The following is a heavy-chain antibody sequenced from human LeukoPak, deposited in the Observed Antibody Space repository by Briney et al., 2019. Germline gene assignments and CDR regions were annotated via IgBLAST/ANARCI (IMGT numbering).Heavy chain of an antibody. V-gene: IGHV3-7*03. D-gene: IGHD2-2*01. CDR3: AKDRADIVVVPAPPRG. CDR1: GFTFSSYW. CDR2: IKPDGSEI. J-gene: IGHJ4*02. Sequence: PGGSLRLSCAASGFTFSSYWMSWVRQAPEKGLEWVAKIKPDGSEIYHVESVQGRFRISRDNAQNSLYLQMNSLRAEDTAVYYCAKDRADIVVVPAPPRGWGQGTLVTVSS.